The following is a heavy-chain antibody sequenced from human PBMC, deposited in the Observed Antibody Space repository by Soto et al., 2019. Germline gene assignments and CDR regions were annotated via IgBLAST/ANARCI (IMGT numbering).Heavy chain of an antibody. Sequence: GGSLRLSCAASGFTVNSCGIHWVRQAPGKGLEWVAVMSSDGSKRYYADSLKGRSTVSRDNTKNTLFLQMSNLRPADTAVYYCAKGDYATPQPPGFWGQGT. J-gene: IGHJ4*02. CDR2: MSSDGSKR. D-gene: IGHD4-17*01. V-gene: IGHV3-30*18. CDR3: AKGDYATPQPPGF. CDR1: GFTVNSCG.